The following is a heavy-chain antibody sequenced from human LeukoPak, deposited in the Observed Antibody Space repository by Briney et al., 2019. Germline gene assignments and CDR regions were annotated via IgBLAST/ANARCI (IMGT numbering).Heavy chain of an antibody. D-gene: IGHD5-12*01. CDR3: ARGLINGHDFDY. CDR1: GYRFSGYY. Sequence: ASVKVSCKTSGYRFSGYYMHWVRQAPGQGLEWMGWINPNNGATNYAQNFQGWVTMTRDTSVNTGYMELRRLTSDDTAVYYCARGLINGHDFDYWGQGTLVTVSS. V-gene: IGHV1-2*04. J-gene: IGHJ4*02. CDR2: INPNNGAT.